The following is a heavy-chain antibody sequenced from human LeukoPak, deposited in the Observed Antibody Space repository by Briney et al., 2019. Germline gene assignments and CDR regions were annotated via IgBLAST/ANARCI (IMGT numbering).Heavy chain of an antibody. CDR3: ARDQSVVVPAAIGDYYYYMDV. D-gene: IGHD2-2*02. Sequence: PGGSLRLSCAASGFIFSTYGMHWVRQAPGKGLEWVAFIPYDGSNKYYADSVKGRFTISRDNSKNTLYLQMNSLRAEDTAVYYCARDQSVVVPAAIGDYYYYMDVWGKGTTVTVSS. V-gene: IGHV3-30*02. J-gene: IGHJ6*03. CDR1: GFIFSTYG. CDR2: IPYDGSNK.